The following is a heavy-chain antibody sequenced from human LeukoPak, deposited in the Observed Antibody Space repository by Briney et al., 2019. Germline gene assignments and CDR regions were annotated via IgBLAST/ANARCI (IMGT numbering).Heavy chain of an antibody. J-gene: IGHJ3*02. V-gene: IGHV4-39*01. CDR3: ARCGLLHRAFDM. CDR2: IYDSGNT. Sequence: SETLSLTCTVSDGSISSSGHYWGWIRQPPGKGLESIGSIYDSGNTYYNPSLMSRITMSVDTSKNQFSLKLASVTAADTAVYYCARCGLLHRAFDMWGQGTMVTVSS. D-gene: IGHD2-15*01. CDR1: DGSISSSGHY.